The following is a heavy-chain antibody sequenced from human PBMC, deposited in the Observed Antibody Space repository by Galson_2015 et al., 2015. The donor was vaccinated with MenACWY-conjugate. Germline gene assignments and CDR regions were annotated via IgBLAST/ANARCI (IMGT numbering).Heavy chain of an antibody. CDR1: GDSVSSNTAA. CDR2: TYYRSQWNN. CDR3: AREESGTYSFAY. V-gene: IGHV6-1*01. J-gene: IGHJ4*02. Sequence: CAISGDSVSSNTAAWNWIRQSQSRGLEWLGRTYYRSQWNNDYTISVRGRITINPDTSKNQVSLHLHSVTPEDTAVYYCAREESGTYSFAYWGQGTLVTVSS. D-gene: IGHD1-26*01.